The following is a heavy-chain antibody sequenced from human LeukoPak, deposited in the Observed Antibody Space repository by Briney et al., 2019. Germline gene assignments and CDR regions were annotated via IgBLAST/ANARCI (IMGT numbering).Heavy chain of an antibody. CDR3: ARDGGSSGWYGFDY. CDR2: IRVYNGNT. D-gene: IGHD6-19*01. CDR1: GYTFNSYG. J-gene: IGHJ4*02. Sequence: ASVKVSCKASGYTFNSYGISWVRQAPGQGLEWMGWIRVYNGNTNYAQKVQGRVTMTTDTSTSTAYMELRSLRSDDTAVYYCARDGGSSGWYGFDYWGQGTLVAVSS. V-gene: IGHV1-18*01.